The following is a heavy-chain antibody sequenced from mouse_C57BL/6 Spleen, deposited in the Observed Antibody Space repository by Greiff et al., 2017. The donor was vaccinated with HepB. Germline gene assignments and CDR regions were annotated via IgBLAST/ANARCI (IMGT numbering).Heavy chain of an antibody. Sequence: EVQLQQSGPVLVKPGASVQMSCKASGYTFTDYYMNWVKQSHGKSLEWIGVINPYNGGTSYNQKFKGKATLTVDKSSSTAYMELNSLTSEDSAVYYCARGYSNLDYWGQGTTLTVSS. J-gene: IGHJ2*01. CDR3: ARGYSNLDY. CDR2: INPYNGGT. CDR1: GYTFTDYY. V-gene: IGHV1-19*01. D-gene: IGHD2-5*01.